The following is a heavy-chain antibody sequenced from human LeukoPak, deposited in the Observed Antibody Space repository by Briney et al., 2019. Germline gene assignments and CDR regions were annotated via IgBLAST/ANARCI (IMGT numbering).Heavy chain of an antibody. V-gene: IGHV1-69*04. D-gene: IGHD2-2*01. CDR2: IIPILGIA. CDR1: GGTFSSYD. CDR3: ARLGYCSSTSCLQLDV. J-gene: IGHJ6*02. Sequence: ASVKVSCKASGGTFSSYDISWVRQAPGQGLEWMGRIIPILGIANYAQKFQGRVTITADKSTSTAYMELSSLRSEDTAVYYCARLGYCSSTSCLQLDVWGQGTTVTVSS.